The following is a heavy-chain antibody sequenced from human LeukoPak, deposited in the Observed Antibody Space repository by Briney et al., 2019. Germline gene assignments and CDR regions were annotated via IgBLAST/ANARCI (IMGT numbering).Heavy chain of an antibody. J-gene: IGHJ3*02. V-gene: IGHV3-66*01. CDR1: GSTVSSNY. D-gene: IGHD3-10*01. CDR2: IYSGGST. Sequence: GGSLRLSCAASGSTVSSNYMSWVRQAPGKGLEWVSVIYSGGSTYYADSVKGRFTISRDNSKNTLYLQMNSLRAEDTAVYYCARISGGTRAFDIWGQGTMVTVSS. CDR3: ARISGGTRAFDI.